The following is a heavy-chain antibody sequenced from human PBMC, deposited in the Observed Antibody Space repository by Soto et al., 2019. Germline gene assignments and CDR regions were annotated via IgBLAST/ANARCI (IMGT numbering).Heavy chain of an antibody. CDR3: ARDSYCTNGVCYGDYYYMDV. D-gene: IGHD2-8*01. CDR1: GYTFTSYG. CDR2: ISAYNGNT. J-gene: IGHJ6*03. V-gene: IGHV1-18*01. Sequence: ASVKVSCKASGYTFTSYGISWVRQAPGQGLEWMGWISAYNGNTNYAQKLQGRVTMTTDTSTSTAYMELRSLRSDGTAVYYCARDSYCTNGVCYGDYYYMDVWGKGTTVTVSS.